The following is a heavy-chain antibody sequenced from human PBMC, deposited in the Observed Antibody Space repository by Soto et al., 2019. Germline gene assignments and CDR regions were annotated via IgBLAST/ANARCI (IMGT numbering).Heavy chain of an antibody. D-gene: IGHD6-19*01. CDR1: GGSISSSSYY. J-gene: IGHJ4*02. V-gene: IGHV4-39*01. CDR2: IYYSGST. CDR3: ASGSAGAVAGTPDY. Sequence: SLTLSLTWTVAGGSISSSSYYRGWIRQTPGKGLEWIGSIYYSGSTYYNPSLKSRVTISVDTSKNQFSLKLSSVTAADTAVYYCASGSAGAVAGTPDYWGQGTLVTVSS.